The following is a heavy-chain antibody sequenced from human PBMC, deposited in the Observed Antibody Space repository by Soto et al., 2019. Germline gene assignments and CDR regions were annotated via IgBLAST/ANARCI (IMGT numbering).Heavy chain of an antibody. D-gene: IGHD3-10*01. CDR2: IDPSDSYT. J-gene: IGHJ6*02. V-gene: IGHV5-10-1*01. CDR1: GYSFTSYW. Sequence: GESLKISCKGSGYSFTSYWISWVRQMPGKGLEWMGRIDPSDSYTNYSPSFQGHVTISADKSISTAYLQWSSLKASDTAMYYCARDYYGSGSYYNAGYYGMDVWGQGTTVTVSS. CDR3: ARDYYGSGSYYNAGYYGMDV.